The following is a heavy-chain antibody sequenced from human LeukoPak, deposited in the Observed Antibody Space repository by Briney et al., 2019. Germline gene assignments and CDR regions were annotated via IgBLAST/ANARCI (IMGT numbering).Heavy chain of an antibody. D-gene: IGHD3-9*01. CDR3: ARGLRYFDWLSKAFDI. CDR2: ISSSSSTI. V-gene: IGHV3-48*01. J-gene: IGHJ3*02. Sequence: GGSLRLSCAASGFTFSSYSMNWVRQAPGKGLEWVSYISSSSSTIYYADSVKGRFTISRDNAKNSLYLQMNSLRAEDTAVYYCARGLRYFDWLSKAFDIWGQGTMVTVSS. CDR1: GFTFSSYS.